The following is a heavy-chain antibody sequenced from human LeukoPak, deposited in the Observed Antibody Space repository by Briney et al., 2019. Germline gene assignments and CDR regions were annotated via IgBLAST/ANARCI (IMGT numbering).Heavy chain of an antibody. CDR3: ARAPISSSWLLGAEYFQH. CDR1: GGSFSSGGYS. CDR2: IYYSGST. Sequence: SETLSLTCTVSGGSFSSGGYSWSWIRQHPGQGLEWIGNIYYSGSTYYNPSLKSRVTISVDTSKDQFSLKLSSVTAADTAVYYCARAPISSSWLLGAEYFQHWGQGTLVTVSS. J-gene: IGHJ1*01. D-gene: IGHD6-13*01. V-gene: IGHV4-31*03.